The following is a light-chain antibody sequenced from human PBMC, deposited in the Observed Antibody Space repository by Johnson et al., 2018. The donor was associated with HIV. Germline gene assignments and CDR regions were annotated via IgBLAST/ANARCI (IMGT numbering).Light chain of an antibody. Sequence: QSVLTQPPSVSAAPGQKVTISCSGSSSNIGNNYVSWYQQLPGTAPKLLIYDHNKRPSGIPDRFYGSKSGTSATLGITGLPTGDEADYYCGTWDSSLSVLCVFGTGTNVTVL. J-gene: IGLJ1*01. CDR1: SSNIGNNY. CDR3: GTWDSSLSVLCV. V-gene: IGLV1-51*01. CDR2: DHN.